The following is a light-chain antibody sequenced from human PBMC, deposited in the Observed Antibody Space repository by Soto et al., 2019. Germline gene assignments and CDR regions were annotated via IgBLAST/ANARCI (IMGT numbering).Light chain of an antibody. J-gene: IGKJ1*01. CDR3: QQRSDWPWT. Sequence: EIVLTQSPATLSLSPVERATLSCMASQSVSSYLAWYQQKPGQAPRLLMYEASTRATGIPARFSGGGSGTDFTLTISSLEPEDFAVYYCQQRSDWPWTFGQGTKVDIK. V-gene: IGKV3-11*01. CDR2: EAS. CDR1: QSVSSY.